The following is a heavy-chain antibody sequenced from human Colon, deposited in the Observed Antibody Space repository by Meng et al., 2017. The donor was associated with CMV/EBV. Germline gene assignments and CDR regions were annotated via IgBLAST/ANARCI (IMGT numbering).Heavy chain of an antibody. CDR2: INPSSGGT. Sequence: ASVKVSCKASGYTFTGYYMHWVRQAPGQGLEWMGWINPSSGGTNHAQQFQGRVTMTRDTSISTAFMELSRLRSDDTAVYYCTRDLYRCSSTSCFYDGMDVWGQGTTVTVSS. J-gene: IGHJ6*02. D-gene: IGHD2-2*01. CDR3: TRDLYRCSSTSCFYDGMDV. V-gene: IGHV1-2*02. CDR1: GYTFTGYY.